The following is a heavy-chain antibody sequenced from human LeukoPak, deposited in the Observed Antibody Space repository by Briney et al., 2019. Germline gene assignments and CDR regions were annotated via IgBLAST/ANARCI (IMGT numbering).Heavy chain of an antibody. CDR3: ARDRDRYCSGSSCYPMRY. D-gene: IGHD2-15*01. V-gene: IGHV1-18*01. CDR2: ISAYNGNT. J-gene: IGHJ4*02. Sequence: ASVKVSCKASGYTFTSYGISWVRQAPGQGLEWMGWISAYNGNTNYAQKLQGRVTMTTDTSTSTAYMELRSLRSDDTAVYYCARDRDRYCSGSSCYPMRYWGQGTLVTVSS. CDR1: GYTFTSYG.